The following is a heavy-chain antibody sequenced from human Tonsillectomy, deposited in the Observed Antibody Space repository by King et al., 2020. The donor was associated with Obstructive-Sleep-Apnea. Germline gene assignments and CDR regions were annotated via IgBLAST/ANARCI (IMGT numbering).Heavy chain of an antibody. D-gene: IGHD5-18*01. J-gene: IGHJ5*02. CDR1: GFTFSSYW. V-gene: IGHV3-74*01. CDR3: ARDRGYSYGNWFDP. CDR2: INSDGSST. Sequence: VQLVESGGGLVQPGGSLRLSCAASGFTFSSYWMHWVRQAPGKGLVWVSRINSDGSSTSYADSVKGRFTISRDNAKNTLYLQMNSLRAEDAAVYYCARDRGYSYGNWFDPWGQGTLVTVSA.